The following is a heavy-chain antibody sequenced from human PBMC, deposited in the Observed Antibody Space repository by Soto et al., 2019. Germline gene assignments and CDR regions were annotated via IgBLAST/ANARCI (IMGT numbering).Heavy chain of an antibody. V-gene: IGHV2-5*02. CDR2: IYWDDDK. CDR1: GFSLSTTGVG. J-gene: IGHJ5*02. Sequence: QITLKESGPPLVKPTQALTLTCTFSGFSLSTTGVGVGWIRQPPGKALEWLALIYWDDDKRYSPSLKSRLTITNETSKNQVVLTKTSMDPVDTATYYCAHRRGAGVYDDSSGYYYRINWFDPWGQGTLVTVSS. CDR3: AHRRGAGVYDDSSGYYYRINWFDP. D-gene: IGHD3-22*01.